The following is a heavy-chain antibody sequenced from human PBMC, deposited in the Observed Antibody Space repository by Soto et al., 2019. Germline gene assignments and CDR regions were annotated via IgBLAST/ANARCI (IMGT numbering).Heavy chain of an antibody. Sequence: GGSLRLSCAASGFTFSSYAMSWVRQAPGKGLEWVSAISGSGGSTYYADSVTGRFTISRDNSKNKVYLQIASLGPEDTAVYYCAKVGVRGVPSYFSMDVWGQGTTVTVSS. V-gene: IGHV3-23*01. CDR3: AKVGVRGVPSYFSMDV. CDR1: GFTFSSYA. D-gene: IGHD3-10*01. CDR2: ISGSGGST. J-gene: IGHJ6*02.